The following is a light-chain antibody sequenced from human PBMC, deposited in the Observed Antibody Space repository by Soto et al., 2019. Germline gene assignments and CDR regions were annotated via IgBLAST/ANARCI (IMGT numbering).Light chain of an antibody. Sequence: DIQMTQSPSTLSAPVGDRVTITCRASQSLNSLLAWYQQKPGRAPKLLIYDASTLESGVPSRFSGSGSGTEFILTISSLQPEDFATYFCQQYNSYSRTFGQGTKVDIK. CDR2: DAS. J-gene: IGKJ1*01. CDR1: QSLNSL. CDR3: QQYNSYSRT. V-gene: IGKV1-5*01.